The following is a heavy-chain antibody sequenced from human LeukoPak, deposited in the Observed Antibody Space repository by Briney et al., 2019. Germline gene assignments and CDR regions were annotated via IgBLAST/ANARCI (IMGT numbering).Heavy chain of an antibody. CDR1: GFTVSSNY. CDR3: ARDARVYDSSGYYYSHFDY. D-gene: IGHD3-22*01. CDR2: IYSGGST. V-gene: IGHV3-66*02. J-gene: IGHJ4*02. Sequence: GGSLRLSCAASGFTVSSNYMSWVRQAPGKGLEWVSVIYSGGSTYYADSVKGRFTISRDNSKNTLYLQMNSLRAEDTAVYYCARDARVYDSSGYYYSHFDYWGQGTLVTVX.